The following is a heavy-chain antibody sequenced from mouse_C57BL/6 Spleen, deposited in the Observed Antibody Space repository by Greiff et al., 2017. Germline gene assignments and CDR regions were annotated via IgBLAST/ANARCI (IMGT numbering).Heavy chain of an antibody. CDR1: GYAFSSSW. J-gene: IGHJ4*01. Sequence: QVQLKESGPELVKPGASVKISCKASGYAFSSSWMNWVKQRPGKGLEWIGRIFPGDGDTTYNGKFKGKATLTADKSSSTAYMQLSSLTSEDAAVYYCARGDLASAMDYWGQGTSVTVSA. CDR3: ARGDLASAMDY. D-gene: IGHD3-3*01. V-gene: IGHV1-82*01. CDR2: IFPGDGDT.